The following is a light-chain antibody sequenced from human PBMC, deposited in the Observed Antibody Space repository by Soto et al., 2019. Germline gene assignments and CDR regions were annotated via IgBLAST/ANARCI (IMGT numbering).Light chain of an antibody. J-gene: IGKJ3*01. V-gene: IGKV3D-20*02. CDR3: QQRSNWPPFT. Sequence: EIVLTQSPATLSLSPGERATLSCGASQSVSSSYLAWYQQKPGLAPRLLIYDASSRATGIPVRFSGSGSETDFTLTISSLEPEDSAVYYCQQRSNWPPFTFGPGTKVDIK. CDR2: DAS. CDR1: QSVSSSY.